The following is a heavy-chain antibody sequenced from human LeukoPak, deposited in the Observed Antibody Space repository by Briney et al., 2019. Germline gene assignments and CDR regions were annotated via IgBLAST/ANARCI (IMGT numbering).Heavy chain of an antibody. J-gene: IGHJ3*02. CDR1: GLTFNSYW. CDR2: INGDASNT. D-gene: IGHD1-26*01. Sequence: GGSLRLSCAASGLTFNSYWMHWVRQVAGKGLVWVARINGDASNTTYADSVKGRFTISGDNAKNTQYLQMNSLRVEDTAVYYCTRSGRGGAFDIWGQGTMVTVSS. V-gene: IGHV3-74*03. CDR3: TRSGRGGAFDI.